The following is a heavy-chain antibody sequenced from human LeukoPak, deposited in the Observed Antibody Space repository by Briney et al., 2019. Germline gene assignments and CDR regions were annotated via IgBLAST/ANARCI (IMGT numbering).Heavy chain of an antibody. J-gene: IGHJ3*02. Sequence: PSQTLSLTCTVSGGSISSGSYYWSWIRQPAGKGLEWIRRIYTSGSTNYNPSLKSRVTISVDTSKNQFSLKLSSVTAADTAVYYCARSFYDSSGPYAFDIWGQGTMVTVSS. D-gene: IGHD3-22*01. CDR2: IYTSGST. V-gene: IGHV4-61*02. CDR3: ARSFYDSSGPYAFDI. CDR1: GGSISSGSYY.